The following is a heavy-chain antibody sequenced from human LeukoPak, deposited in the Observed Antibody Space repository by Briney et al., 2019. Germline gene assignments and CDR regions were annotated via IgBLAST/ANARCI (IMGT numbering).Heavy chain of an antibody. CDR2: ISSSSSYI. CDR1: GFTFSSHS. D-gene: IGHD3-9*01. CDR3: ASSVYDILTGYYPPDDY. J-gene: IGHJ4*02. V-gene: IGHV3-21*01. Sequence: GGSLRLSCAASGFTFSSHSMKWVRQAPGKGLEWVSSISSSSSYIYYADSVKGRFTISRDNAKNSLYLQMNSLRAEDTAVYYCASSVYDILTGYYPPDDYWGQGTLVTVSS.